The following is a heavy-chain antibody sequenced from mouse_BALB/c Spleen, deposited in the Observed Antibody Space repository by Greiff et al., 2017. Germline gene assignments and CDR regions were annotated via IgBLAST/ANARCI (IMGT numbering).Heavy chain of an antibody. CDR3: ARFHYYGLFDY. J-gene: IGHJ2*01. Sequence: QVQLQQPGAELVMPGASVKMSCKASGYTFTDYWMHWVKQRPGQGLVWIGAIDTSDSYTSYNQKFKGKATLTVDESSSTAYMQLSSLTSEDSAVYYCARFHYYGLFDYWGQGTTLTVSS. D-gene: IGHD1-2*01. CDR1: GYTFTDYW. V-gene: IGHV1-69*01. CDR2: IDTSDSYT.